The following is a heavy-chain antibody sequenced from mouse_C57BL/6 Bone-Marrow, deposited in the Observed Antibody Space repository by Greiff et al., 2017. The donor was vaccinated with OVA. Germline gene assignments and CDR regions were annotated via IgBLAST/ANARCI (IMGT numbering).Heavy chain of an antibody. V-gene: IGHV1-47*01. D-gene: IGHD2-4*01. CDR2: FHPYNDDT. J-gene: IGHJ2*01. CDR1: GYTFTTYP. CDR3: GRGAYDYPFDY. Sequence: VMLVESGAELVKPGASVKMSCKASGYTFTTYPIEWMKQNHGKSLEWIGNFHPYNDDTKYNEKFKGKATFTVEKSSSTVYLELSRLTSDDSAVYYCGRGAYDYPFDYWGQGTTLTVSS.